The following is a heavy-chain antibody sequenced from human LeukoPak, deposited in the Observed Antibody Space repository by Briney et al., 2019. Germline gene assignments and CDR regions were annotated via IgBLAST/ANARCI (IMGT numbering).Heavy chain of an antibody. CDR1: GFTVSDNY. D-gene: IGHD6-13*01. CDR3: ARALTAASHPSFDY. Sequence: GGSLRLSCAASGFTVSDNYMSWVRQAPGQGLEWVSIIYSGGTTYYADSVKGRFTISRDISKNTLYLQMNSLRAEDTAVFYCARALTAASHPSFDYRGQGTLVTVSS. CDR2: IYSGGTT. J-gene: IGHJ4*02. V-gene: IGHV3-66*01.